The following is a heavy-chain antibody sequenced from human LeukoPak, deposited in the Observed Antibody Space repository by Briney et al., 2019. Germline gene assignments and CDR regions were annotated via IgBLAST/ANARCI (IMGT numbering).Heavy chain of an antibody. CDR3: ARVYDSSGYAFDI. J-gene: IGHJ3*02. D-gene: IGHD3-22*01. V-gene: IGHV3-11*01. CDR1: GFTFSDYY. CDR2: ISSSGSTI. Sequence: PGGSLRLSCAASGFTFSDYYMSWIRQAPGKGLEWVSYISSSGSTIYYADSVKGRFTISRDNSKNTLYLQMNSLRAEDTAVYYCARVYDSSGYAFDIWGQGTMVTVSS.